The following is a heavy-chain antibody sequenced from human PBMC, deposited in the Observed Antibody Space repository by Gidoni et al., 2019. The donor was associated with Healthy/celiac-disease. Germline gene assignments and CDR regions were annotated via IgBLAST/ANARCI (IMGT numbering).Heavy chain of an antibody. J-gene: IGHJ6*02. V-gene: IGHV3-9*01. D-gene: IGHD3-10*01. CDR1: GFTFDDYA. CDR3: AKGGSSFTMVRGVIIMLYYYYGMDV. CDR2: ISWNSGSI. Sequence: EVQLVESGGGLVQPGRSLRLSCAASGFTFDDYAMHWVRQAPGKGLEWVSGISWNSGSIGYADSVKGRFTISRDNAKNSLYLQMNSLRAEDTALYYCAKGGSSFTMVRGVIIMLYYYYGMDVWGQGTTVTVSS.